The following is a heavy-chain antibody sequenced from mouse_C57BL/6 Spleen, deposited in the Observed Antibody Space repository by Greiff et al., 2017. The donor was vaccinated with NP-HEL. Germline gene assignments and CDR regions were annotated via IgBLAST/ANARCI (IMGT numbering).Heavy chain of an antibody. CDR3: ARAYDGYYGYFDV. D-gene: IGHD2-3*01. CDR1: GYTFTSYW. V-gene: IGHV1-53*01. CDR2: LNPSNGGT. Sequence: VQLQQSGTELVKPGASVKLSCKASGYTFTSYWMHWVKQRPGQGLEWIGNLNPSNGGTNYNEPFTSKATLTVDKSSSTAYMQVSSLTSEDSAVYYCARAYDGYYGYFDVWGTGTTVTVSS. J-gene: IGHJ1*03.